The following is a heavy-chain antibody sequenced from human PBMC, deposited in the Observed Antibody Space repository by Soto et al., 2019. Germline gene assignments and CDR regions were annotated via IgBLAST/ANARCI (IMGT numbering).Heavy chain of an antibody. V-gene: IGHV2-5*01. CDR3: AHSDGGYEIIYFDF. J-gene: IGHJ4*02. D-gene: IGHD5-12*01. CDR2: IYYNDDR. CDR1: GFSFTTAGVA. Sequence: SGPTLVNPTQTLTLTCTFSGFSFTTAGVAVGWIRQTPGGALGWLTLIYYNDDRRFSPSLKTRLTITGDTSKNQVVLSLTNVDPGDTATYFCAHSDGGYEIIYFDFWGQGIPVTVSS.